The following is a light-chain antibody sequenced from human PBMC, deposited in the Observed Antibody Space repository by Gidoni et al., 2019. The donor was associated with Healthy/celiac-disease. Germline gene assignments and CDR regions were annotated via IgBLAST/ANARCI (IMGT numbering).Light chain of an antibody. CDR3: CSYAGSSTVV. J-gene: IGLJ2*01. CDR2: EGS. CDR1: SSDVGSYNL. V-gene: IGLV2-23*01. Sequence: QSALTQPASVSGSPGQSIPISCTGTSSDVGSYNLVSWYQQHPGKAPKLMIYEGSKRPSGVSNRFSGSKSGNTASLTISGRQAEDEADYYCCSYAGSSTVVFGGGTKLTVL.